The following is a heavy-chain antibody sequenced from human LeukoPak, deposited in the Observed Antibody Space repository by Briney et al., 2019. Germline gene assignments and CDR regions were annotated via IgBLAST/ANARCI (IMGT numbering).Heavy chain of an antibody. CDR1: GYSFTSYW. CDR2: IYPGDSDT. J-gene: IGHJ4*02. CDR3: ARGFYSSSWYYNPPGVDY. Sequence: GESLEISCKGSGYSFTSYWIGWVRQMPGKGLGWMRIIYPGDSDTRYSPSFQGQVTTSANKYISTAYLQWSSLKASDTAMYYCARGFYSSSWYYNPPGVDYWGQGTLVTVSS. D-gene: IGHD6-13*01. V-gene: IGHV5-51*01.